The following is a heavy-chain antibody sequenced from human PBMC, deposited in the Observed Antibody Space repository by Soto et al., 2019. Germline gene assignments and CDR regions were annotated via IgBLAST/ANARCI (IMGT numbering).Heavy chain of an antibody. CDR1: GGSFSGYY. Sequence: PSETPSLTCAVYGGSFSGYYWSWIRRPPGKGLEWIGEINHSGSTNYNPSLKSRVTISVDTSKNQFSLKLSSVTAADTAVYYCARLIRYFDWLFDYWGQGTLVTVSS. D-gene: IGHD3-9*01. V-gene: IGHV4-34*01. CDR3: ARLIRYFDWLFDY. CDR2: INHSGST. J-gene: IGHJ4*02.